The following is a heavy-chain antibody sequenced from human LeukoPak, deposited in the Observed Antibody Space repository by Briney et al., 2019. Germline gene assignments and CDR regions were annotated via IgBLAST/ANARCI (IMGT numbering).Heavy chain of an antibody. J-gene: IGHJ4*02. CDR2: INHSGST. V-gene: IGHV4-34*01. CDR3: ARGNYDSSGESVYFDY. D-gene: IGHD3-22*01. CDR1: GGSFSGYY. Sequence: MASETLSLTCAVYGGSFSGYYWSWIRQPPGKGLEWIGEINHSGSTNYSPSLKSRVTISVDTSKNQFSLKLSSVTAADTAVYYCARGNYDSSGESVYFDYWGQGTLVTVSS.